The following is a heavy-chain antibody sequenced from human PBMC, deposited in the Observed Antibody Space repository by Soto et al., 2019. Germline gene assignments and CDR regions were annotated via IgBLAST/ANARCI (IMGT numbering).Heavy chain of an antibody. Sequence: GGSLRLSCAASGFTFSSYAMNWVRQAPGKGLERVAVICYDGSNKYYADSVKGRFTISRDNAKNSLYLQMNSLRDEDTAVYYCARKNTYYYDSSGRMDVWGQGTTVTVSS. V-gene: IGHV3-30-3*01. CDR2: ICYDGSNK. J-gene: IGHJ6*02. D-gene: IGHD3-22*01. CDR3: ARKNTYYYDSSGRMDV. CDR1: GFTFSSYA.